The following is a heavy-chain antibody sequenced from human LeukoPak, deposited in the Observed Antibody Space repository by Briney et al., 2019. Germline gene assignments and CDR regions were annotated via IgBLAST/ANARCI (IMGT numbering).Heavy chain of an antibody. V-gene: IGHV4-59*01. D-gene: IGHD3-3*01. Sequence: PSETLSLTCTVSGGSISSYYWSWIRQPPGKGLEWIGYIYYSGSTNYNPSLKSRVTISVDTSKNQFSLKLSSVTAADTAVYYCARGGPPITIFGVVISWFDPWGQGTLVTVSS. J-gene: IGHJ5*02. CDR2: IYYSGST. CDR1: GGSISSYY. CDR3: ARGGPPITIFGVVISWFDP.